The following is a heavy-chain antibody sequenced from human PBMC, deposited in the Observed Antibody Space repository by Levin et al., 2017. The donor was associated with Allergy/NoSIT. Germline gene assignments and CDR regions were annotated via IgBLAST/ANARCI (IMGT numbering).Heavy chain of an antibody. V-gene: IGHV3-15*01. CDR2: IKSKTDGGTT. Sequence: PGGSLRLSCAASGFTFSNAWMSWVRQAPGKGLEWVGRIKSKTDGGTTDYAAPVKGRFTISRDDSKNTLYRQMNSLKTEDTAVYYCTTDKAMIVKGTDYWGQGTLVTVSS. J-gene: IGHJ4*02. CDR3: TTDKAMIVKGTDY. CDR1: GFTFSNAW. D-gene: IGHD3-22*01.